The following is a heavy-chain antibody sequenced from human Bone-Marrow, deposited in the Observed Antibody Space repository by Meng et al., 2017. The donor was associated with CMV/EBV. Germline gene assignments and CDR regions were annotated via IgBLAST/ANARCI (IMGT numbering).Heavy chain of an antibody. V-gene: IGHV4-34*01. D-gene: IGHD2-2*02. J-gene: IGHJ3*02. CDR1: GGSFSGHF. CDR3: ARLCSTSCYTDAFDI. CDR2: INQSEGT. Sequence: SETLSLTCAVYGGSFSGHFWSWIRQPPGKGLEWIGDINQSEGTHYNPSLKSRATISVDTSKNQFSLKLSYVTVADTAVYYCARLCSTSCYTDAFDIWGQGTMVTVSS.